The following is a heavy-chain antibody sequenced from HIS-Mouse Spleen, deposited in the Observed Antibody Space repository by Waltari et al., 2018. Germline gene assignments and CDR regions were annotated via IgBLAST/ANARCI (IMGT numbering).Heavy chain of an antibody. V-gene: IGHV4-39*07. CDR2: IYYSGST. CDR3: AREIPYSSSWYDWYFDL. CDR1: GGSIRSSSYY. J-gene: IGHJ2*01. Sequence: QLQLQESGPGLVKPSETLSLPCTVSGGSIRSSSYYWRWTRQPPGKGLEWIGSIYYSGSTYYNPSLKSRGTISVDTSKNQFSLKLSSVTAADTAVYYCAREIPYSSSWYDWYFDLWGRGTLVTVSS. D-gene: IGHD6-13*01.